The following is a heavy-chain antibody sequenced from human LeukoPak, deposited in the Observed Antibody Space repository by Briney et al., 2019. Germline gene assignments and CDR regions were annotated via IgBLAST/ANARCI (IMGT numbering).Heavy chain of an antibody. D-gene: IGHD3-22*01. Sequence: PGGSLRLSCAASGFTFSSYGMHWVRQAPGKGLEWVAFIRYDGSNKYYADSVKGRFTISRDNSKNTLYLQMNSLRAEDTAVYYCAKGHYYDDPDAFDIWGQGTMVTVSS. J-gene: IGHJ3*02. V-gene: IGHV3-30*02. CDR2: IRYDGSNK. CDR3: AKGHYYDDPDAFDI. CDR1: GFTFSSYG.